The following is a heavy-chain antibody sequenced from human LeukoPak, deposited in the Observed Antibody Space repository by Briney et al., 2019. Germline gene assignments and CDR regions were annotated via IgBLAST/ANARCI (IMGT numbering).Heavy chain of an antibody. V-gene: IGHV1-8*01. CDR3: TRDWTY. D-gene: IGHD1-1*01. J-gene: IGHJ4*02. CDR2: VNPDSGDT. Sequence: ASVKVSCKTSGYTFTNYDINWVRQAAGQGLEWMGWVNPDSGDTGFAQKFQGRLTITTNTSARIAYMEMSGLTSEDTAVYYCTRDWTYWGPGNLVAVSS. CDR1: GYTFTNYD.